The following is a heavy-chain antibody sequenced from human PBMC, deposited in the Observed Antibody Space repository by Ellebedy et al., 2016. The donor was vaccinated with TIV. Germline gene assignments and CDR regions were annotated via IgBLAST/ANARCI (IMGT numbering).Heavy chain of an antibody. J-gene: IGHJ4*02. D-gene: IGHD5-24*01. V-gene: IGHV5-51*01. CDR2: IYPGDSDT. CDR3: ARLYSNIRTAHREIGPDPDY. CDR1: GYSFTSYW. Sequence: GESLKISCKGSGYSFTSYWIGWVRQMPGKGLEWMGIIYPGDSDTRYSPSFQGQVTISADKSISTAYLQWSSLKASDTAMYYCARLYSNIRTAHREIGPDPDYWGQGTLVTVSS.